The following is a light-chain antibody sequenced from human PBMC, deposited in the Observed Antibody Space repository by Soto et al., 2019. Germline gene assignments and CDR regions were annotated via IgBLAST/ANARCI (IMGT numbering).Light chain of an antibody. J-gene: IGKJ1*01. CDR3: QQYYSTPPT. V-gene: IGKV4-1*01. Sequence: DIVMTQSPDSLAVSLGERATINCKSSQSVLYSSNNKHYLAWYQQKPGQPPKLLIYWASTRESGVPDRFSVSGSGTDFTLTISSLQAEDVAVYYCQQYYSTPPTFGQGTKVEIK. CDR2: WAS. CDR1: QSVLYSSNNKHY.